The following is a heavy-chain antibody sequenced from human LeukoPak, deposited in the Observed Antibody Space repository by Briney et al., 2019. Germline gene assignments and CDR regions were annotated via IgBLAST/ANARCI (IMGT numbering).Heavy chain of an antibody. Sequence: GASVKVSCKASGYTFTSYYMHWVRQAPGQGLEWMGIINPSGGSTSYAQKFQGRVTMTRDTSTRTDYMELSSLRSEDTAVYYCASYCSSTSCYSYGAFDIWGQGTMVTVSS. CDR3: ASYCSSTSCYSYGAFDI. D-gene: IGHD2-2*01. CDR2: INPSGGST. J-gene: IGHJ3*02. CDR1: GYTFTSYY. V-gene: IGHV1-46*01.